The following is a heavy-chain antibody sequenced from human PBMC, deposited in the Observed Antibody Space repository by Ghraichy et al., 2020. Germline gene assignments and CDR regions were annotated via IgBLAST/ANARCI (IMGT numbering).Heavy chain of an antibody. CDR1: GYTFNGYY. J-gene: IGHJ4*02. D-gene: IGHD2-8*01. V-gene: IGHV1-2*02. Sequence: ASVKVSCKASGYTFNGYYIQWVRQARGQGLEWMGRINPSTGATNFAQNLQGRVIMTRDPSMRTAYMELSRLRSDDTAVYYCARESYAHDGLDYWGQGTLVTVSS. CDR2: INPSTGAT. CDR3: ARESYAHDGLDY.